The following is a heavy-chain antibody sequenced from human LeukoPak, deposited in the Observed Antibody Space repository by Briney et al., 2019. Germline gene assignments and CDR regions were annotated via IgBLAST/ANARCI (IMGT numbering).Heavy chain of an antibody. J-gene: IGHJ6*03. CDR3: ARVVGYYGSGTHYYYYYMDV. V-gene: IGHV3-7*01. CDR2: INQDGSEI. Sequence: GGSLRLSCEASGFSFSNYWMGWVRQAPVKGLEWVANINQDGSEIYYVDSVRGRFTISRDNSKNTLYLQMGSLRADDMAVYYCARVVGYYGSGTHYYYYYMDVWGKGTTVTISS. CDR1: GFSFSNYW. D-gene: IGHD3-10*01.